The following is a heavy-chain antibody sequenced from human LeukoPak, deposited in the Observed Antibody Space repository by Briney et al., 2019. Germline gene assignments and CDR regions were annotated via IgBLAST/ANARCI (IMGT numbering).Heavy chain of an antibody. Sequence: ASVKVSCKVSGYSLSELSTHWVRQAPGQGLEWMGGFDPGDDETIYAQKFQGRVTVTEDTSTDTAYLGLSSLRSEDTAVYFCATEKDLLLDSWGQGTPVTVSS. CDR2: FDPGDDET. CDR1: GYSLSELS. CDR3: ATEKDLLLDS. D-gene: IGHD1-26*01. V-gene: IGHV1-24*01. J-gene: IGHJ5*01.